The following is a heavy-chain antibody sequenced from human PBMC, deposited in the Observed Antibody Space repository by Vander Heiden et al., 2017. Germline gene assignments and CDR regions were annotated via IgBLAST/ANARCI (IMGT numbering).Heavy chain of an antibody. J-gene: IGHJ4*02. CDR1: GFTFSSYS. CDR3: ARDLRGRDYFDY. CDR2: ISSSSSTI. D-gene: IGHD3-10*01. V-gene: IGHV3-48*02. Sequence: EVQLVESGGGLVQPGGSLRLSCAASGFTFSSYSINWLRQAPGKGLELVSYISSSSSTIYYADSVKGRFTISRDNGKNSLYLQMNSLRDEDTAVYYCARDLRGRDYFDYWGQGTLVTVSS.